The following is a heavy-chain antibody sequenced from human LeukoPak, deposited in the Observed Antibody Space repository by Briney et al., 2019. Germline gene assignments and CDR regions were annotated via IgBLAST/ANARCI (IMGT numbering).Heavy chain of an antibody. CDR3: AGGTVTTGFDC. CDR2: ISASGGGT. V-gene: IGHV3-23*01. Sequence: GGSLRLSCAASGFTFSSYDMSWVRLAPGKGLEWVSSISASGGGTYYADSVKGRFTISRDNAKNSLYLQMNSLRDEDTAVYYCAGGTVTTGFDCWGQGTLVAISS. CDR1: GFTFSSYD. D-gene: IGHD4-17*01. J-gene: IGHJ4*02.